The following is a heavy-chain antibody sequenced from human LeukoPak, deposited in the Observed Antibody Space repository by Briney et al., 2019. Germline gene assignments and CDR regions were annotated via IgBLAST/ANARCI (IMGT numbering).Heavy chain of an antibody. V-gene: IGHV3-33*01. Sequence: GGSLRLSCAASGFTFSSYGMHWVRQAPGKGLEWVAVIWYDGSNKYYADSVKGRFTISRDNSKDTLYLQMNSLRAEDTAVYYCARDHASSGSTPDDAFDIWGQGTMVTVSS. CDR3: ARDHASSGSTPDDAFDI. D-gene: IGHD3-10*01. CDR1: GFTFSSYG. CDR2: IWYDGSNK. J-gene: IGHJ3*02.